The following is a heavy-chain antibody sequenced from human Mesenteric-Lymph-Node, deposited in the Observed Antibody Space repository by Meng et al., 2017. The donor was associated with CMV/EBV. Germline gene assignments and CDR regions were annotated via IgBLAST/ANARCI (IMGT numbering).Heavy chain of an antibody. D-gene: IGHD1-26*01. V-gene: IGHV3-49*04. J-gene: IGHJ6*02. Sequence: GGSLRLSCAASGFTFSSYSMNWVRQAPGKGLEWVGFIRSKAYGGTTEYAASVKGRFTISRDDSKSIAYLQMNSLKTEDTAVYYCTRVMGWELLGYYYGMDVWGQGTTVTVSS. CDR2: IRSKAYGGTT. CDR1: GFTFSSYS. CDR3: TRVMGWELLGYYYGMDV.